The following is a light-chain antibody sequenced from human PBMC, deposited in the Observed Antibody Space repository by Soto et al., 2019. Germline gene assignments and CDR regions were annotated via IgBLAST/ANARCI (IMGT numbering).Light chain of an antibody. CDR1: QSISSW. Sequence: DIQMTQSPSTLSASVGDRVTITCRASQSISSWLAWYQQKPGKAHKLLIYAAYTLQSGVQSRFSGSGSDTEFTLTIRSLQPEDFATYYCQQLNNYPLTFGGGTKVDIK. J-gene: IGKJ4*01. CDR2: AAY. CDR3: QQLNNYPLT. V-gene: IGKV1-5*01.